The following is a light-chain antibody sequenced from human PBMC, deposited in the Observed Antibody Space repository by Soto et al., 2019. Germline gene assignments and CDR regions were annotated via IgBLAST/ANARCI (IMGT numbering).Light chain of an antibody. J-gene: IGLJ1*01. CDR3: RSYTSSSTLYV. CDR1: SSDVGGYNY. V-gene: IGLV2-14*01. CDR2: DVS. Sequence: QSALTQPASVSGSPGQSITISCTGTSSDVGGYNYVSWYQQHPGKAPKLMIYDVSNRPSGVSNRFSGSKSGNTASLTISGLQAEDEADYYCRSYTSSSTLYVFGTGTTLTVL.